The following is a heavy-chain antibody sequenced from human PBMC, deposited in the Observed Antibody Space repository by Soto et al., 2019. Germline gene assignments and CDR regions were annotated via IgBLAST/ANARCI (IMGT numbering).Heavy chain of an antibody. V-gene: IGHV4-30-4*02. D-gene: IGHD3-10*01. CDR3: ARGPYYYGSRERWGPAHY. CDR1: GGSISSGDYY. CDR2: IYYSGST. Sequence: SETLALTCTVSGGSISSGDYYWSWIRQAPGKGLEWIGYIYYSGSTYYNPSLKSRVTISVDTSKNQFSLKLSSVTAADTAVYYCARGPYYYGSRERWGPAHYWGQGTLVTVSS. J-gene: IGHJ4*02.